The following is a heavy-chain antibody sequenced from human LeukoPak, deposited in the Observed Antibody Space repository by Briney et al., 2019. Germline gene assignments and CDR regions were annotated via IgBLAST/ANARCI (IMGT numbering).Heavy chain of an antibody. Sequence: ASVKVPCKASGYTFTSYGISWVRQAPGQGLEWMGWTSAYNGNTNYAQKLQGRVTMTTDTSTSTAYMELRSLRSDDTAVYYCARDSQFVGAGDYWGQGTLVTVSS. J-gene: IGHJ4*02. V-gene: IGHV1-18*01. CDR2: TSAYNGNT. CDR1: GYTFTSYG. D-gene: IGHD1-26*01. CDR3: ARDSQFVGAGDY.